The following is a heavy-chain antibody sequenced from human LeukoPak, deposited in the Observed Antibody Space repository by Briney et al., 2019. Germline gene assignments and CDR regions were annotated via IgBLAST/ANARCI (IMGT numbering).Heavy chain of an antibody. CDR3: ARYYYGSGRGANWFDP. Sequence: GESLEISCKGSGYSFTSYWIGWVRQMPGKGLEWMGIIYPGDSDTRYSPSFQGQVTISADKSISTAYLQWSSLKASDTAMYYCARYYYGSGRGANWFDPWGQGTLVTVSS. CDR2: IYPGDSDT. V-gene: IGHV5-51*01. D-gene: IGHD3-10*01. CDR1: GYSFTSYW. J-gene: IGHJ5*02.